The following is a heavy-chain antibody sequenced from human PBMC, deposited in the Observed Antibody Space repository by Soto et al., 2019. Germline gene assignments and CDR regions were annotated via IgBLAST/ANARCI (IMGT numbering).Heavy chain of an antibody. Sequence: ETLSLTCAVYGGSFSGYYWSWIRQPPGKGLEWIGEINHSGSTNYNPSLKSRVTISVDTSKNQFSLKLSSVTAADTAVYYCARGREKNIVVVVAPFDDWGRGTRVTVSS. V-gene: IGHV4-34*01. D-gene: IGHD2-15*01. CDR3: ARGREKNIVVVVAPFDD. CDR1: GGSFSGYY. J-gene: IGHJ4*02. CDR2: INHSGST.